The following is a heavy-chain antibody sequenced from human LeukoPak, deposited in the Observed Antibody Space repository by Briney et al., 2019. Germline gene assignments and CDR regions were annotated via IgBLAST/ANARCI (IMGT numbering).Heavy chain of an antibody. J-gene: IGHJ6*02. CDR2: ISAYNGNT. V-gene: IGHV1-18*01. Sequence: ASMKVSCKASGYTFTSYGISWVRQAPGQGLEWMGWISAYNGNTNYAQKLQGRVTMTTDTSTSTAYMELRSLRSDDTAVYYCAGTHHYYYYYGMDVWGQGTTVTVSS. CDR3: AGTHHYYYYYGMDV. CDR1: GYTFTSYG.